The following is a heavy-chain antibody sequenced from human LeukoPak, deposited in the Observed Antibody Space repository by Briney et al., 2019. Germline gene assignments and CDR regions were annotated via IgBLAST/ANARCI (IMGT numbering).Heavy chain of an antibody. D-gene: IGHD1-1*01. V-gene: IGHV3-11*06. CDR3: ARSTSSLRPFDY. CDR2: ISSSSIYT. Sequence: GGSLRLSCAASGFTFSDYYMSWIRQAPGKGLEWVSYISSSSIYTKYADSVKGRFTISRDNAKNTLYLQMNSLRAEDTAVYYCARSTSSLRPFDYWGQGTLVTVSS. CDR1: GFTFSDYY. J-gene: IGHJ4*02.